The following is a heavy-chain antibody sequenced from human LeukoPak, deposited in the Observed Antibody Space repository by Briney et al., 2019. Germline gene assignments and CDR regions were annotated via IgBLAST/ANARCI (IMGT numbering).Heavy chain of an antibody. V-gene: IGHV1-69*13. J-gene: IGHJ5*02. CDR2: IIPIFGTA. CDR3: ARVGTIFGVVIIPGDWFDP. D-gene: IGHD3-3*01. Sequence: GASVKVSCKASGGTFSSYAISWVRQAPGQGLEWMGGIIPIFGTANYAQKFQGRVTITADESTSTAYMELRSLRSDDTAVYYCARVGTIFGVVIIPGDWFDPWGQGTLVTVSS. CDR1: GGTFSSYA.